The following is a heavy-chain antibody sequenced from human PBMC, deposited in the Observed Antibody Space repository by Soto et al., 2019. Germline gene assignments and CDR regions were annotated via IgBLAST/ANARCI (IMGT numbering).Heavy chain of an antibody. Sequence: PSETLSLTCTVSGGSISSGGYYWSWIRQHPGKGLEWIGYIYYSGSTYYNPSLKSRVTMSVDTSKNQFSLKLSSVTAADTAVYYCASVISDFWSGYSGYFDYWGQGTLVTVSS. J-gene: IGHJ4*02. CDR1: GGSISSGGYY. V-gene: IGHV4-31*03. D-gene: IGHD3-3*01. CDR3: ASVISDFWSGYSGYFDY. CDR2: IYYSGST.